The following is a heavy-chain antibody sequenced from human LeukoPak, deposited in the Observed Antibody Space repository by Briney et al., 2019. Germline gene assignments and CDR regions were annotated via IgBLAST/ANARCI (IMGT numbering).Heavy chain of an antibody. V-gene: IGHV3-23*01. D-gene: IGHD3-10*01. J-gene: IGHJ4*02. CDR2: ISGSGGST. CDR3: AKGTYYYGSGTTNAFDY. Sequence: PGGSLRLSCAASGFTFSSYAMSWVRQAPGKGLEWVSAISGSGGSTYYADSVKGRFTISRDNSKNTLYLQMNSLRAEDTAVYYCAKGTYYYGSGTTNAFDYWGQGTLVTVSS. CDR1: GFTFSSYA.